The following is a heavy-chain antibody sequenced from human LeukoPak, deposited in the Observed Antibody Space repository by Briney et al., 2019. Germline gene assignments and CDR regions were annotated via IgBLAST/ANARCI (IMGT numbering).Heavy chain of an antibody. V-gene: IGHV3-53*01. D-gene: IGHD7-27*01. CDR2: IYSGGST. CDR1: GFTVSSNY. CDR3: AKETGDTSTFDY. Sequence: GGSLRLSCAASGFTVSSNYMSWVRQAPGKGLEWVSVIYSGGSTYYADSVKGRFTISRDNSKNTLYLQMNSLRAEDTAVYYCAKETGDTSTFDYWGQGTLVTVSS. J-gene: IGHJ4*02.